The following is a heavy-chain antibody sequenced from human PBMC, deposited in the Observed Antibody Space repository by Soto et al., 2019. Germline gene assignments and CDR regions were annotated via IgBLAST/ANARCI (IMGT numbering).Heavy chain of an antibody. V-gene: IGHV3-23*01. CDR2: ISGSGRST. CDR3: AKSHSAVTAGPPFDY. Sequence: VGSLRLSCAGSGFTFSTYAMSWVRQAPGKGLEWVSTISGSGRSTYYADSVKGRFTISRDNSKNTLTLQMNSLRAEDTAVYFCAKSHSAVTAGPPFDYWGQGTLVTVSS. D-gene: IGHD2-15*01. J-gene: IGHJ4*02. CDR1: GFTFSTYA.